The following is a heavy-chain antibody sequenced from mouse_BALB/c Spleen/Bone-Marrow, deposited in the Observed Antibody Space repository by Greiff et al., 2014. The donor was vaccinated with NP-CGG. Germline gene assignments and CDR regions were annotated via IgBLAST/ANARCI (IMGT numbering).Heavy chain of an antibody. Sequence: QVQLQQSGAELVKPGASVKLSCKASGYTFTNYFMYWGKQRPGQGLEWIGEINPNNGGTNFNENFKSKATLTLDRSSSTAYMQLSSLTSEDSAVYYCTRSGPGFAYWGHGTLVTVSA. CDR3: TRSGPGFAY. V-gene: IGHV1S81*02. CDR2: INPNNGGT. J-gene: IGHJ3*01. CDR1: GYTFTNYF.